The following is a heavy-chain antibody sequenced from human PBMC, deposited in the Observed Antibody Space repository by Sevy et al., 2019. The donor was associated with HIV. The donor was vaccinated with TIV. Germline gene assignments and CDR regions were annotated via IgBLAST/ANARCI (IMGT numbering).Heavy chain of an antibody. CDR3: ARDCSSTNCLWGLDV. V-gene: IGHV3-7*03. Sequence: GGSLRLSCAASGFTFSIYAMSWVRQAPGKGLEWVANIKKDGSEKYYVDSVKGRFTISRDNAKNSLYLQMNSLRAEDTALYYCARDCSSTNCLWGLDVWGQGTTVTVSS. CDR2: IKKDGSEK. D-gene: IGHD2-2*01. J-gene: IGHJ6*02. CDR1: GFTFSIYA.